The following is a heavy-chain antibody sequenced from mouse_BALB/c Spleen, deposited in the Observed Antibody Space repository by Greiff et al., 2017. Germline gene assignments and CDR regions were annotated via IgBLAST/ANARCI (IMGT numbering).Heavy chain of an antibody. Sequence: QVQLQQSGPELVRPGVSVKISCKGSGYTFTDYAMHWVKQSHAKSLEWIGVISTYSGNTNYNQKFKGKATMTVDKSSSTAYMELARLTSEDSAIYYCARDLAMITTKAMDYWGQGTSVTVSS. CDR2: ISTYSGNT. CDR3: ARDLAMITTKAMDY. D-gene: IGHD2-4*01. J-gene: IGHJ4*01. V-gene: IGHV1-67*01. CDR1: GYTFTDYA.